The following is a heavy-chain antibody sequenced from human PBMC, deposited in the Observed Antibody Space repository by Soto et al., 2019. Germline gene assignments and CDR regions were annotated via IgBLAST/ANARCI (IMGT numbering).Heavy chain of an antibody. D-gene: IGHD3-3*01. CDR1: GGSFSGYY. J-gene: IGHJ4*02. CDR3: ARMGYYDFWSGPTSAFDY. Sequence: PSETLSLTCAVYGGSFSGYYWSWIRQPPGKGLEWIGEINHSGSTNYNPSLKNRVTISVDTSKNQFSLKLSSVTAADTAVYYCARMGYYDFWSGPTSAFDYWGQGTLVTVSS. CDR2: INHSGST. V-gene: IGHV4-34*01.